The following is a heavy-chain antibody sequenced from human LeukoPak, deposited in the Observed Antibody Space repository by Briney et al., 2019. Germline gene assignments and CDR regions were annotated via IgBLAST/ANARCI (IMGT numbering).Heavy chain of an antibody. CDR1: AGSITIDY. CDR2: LYISGST. V-gene: IGHV4-4*07. Sequence: PSETLSLTCTVSAGSITIDYCSWIWQPAGKGLEWIGRLYISGSTNYNPSLKSRVTMSVDTSKNHFSLNLRSVTAADTAIYYCATEYCASSSCRFDSWGQGTLVTVSS. J-gene: IGHJ4*02. D-gene: IGHD2-2*01. CDR3: ATEYCASSSCRFDS.